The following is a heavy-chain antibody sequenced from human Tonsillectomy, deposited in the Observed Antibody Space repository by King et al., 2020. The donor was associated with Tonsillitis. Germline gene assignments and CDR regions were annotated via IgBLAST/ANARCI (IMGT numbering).Heavy chain of an antibody. J-gene: IGHJ5*02. CDR3: SRETWVYGA. Sequence: QLVQSGTEVKMPGASVTVSCKASGYTFTDYHIHWIRQAPGQGLEWVGWIDCNSGSTNYAQNLQGRVTLTRDTSTNTAYMDLGSLTSGDTAIYYCSRETWVYGACGQGTLVTASA. D-gene: IGHD3-10*01. CDR1: GYTFTDYH. V-gene: IGHV1-2*02. CDR2: IDCNSGST.